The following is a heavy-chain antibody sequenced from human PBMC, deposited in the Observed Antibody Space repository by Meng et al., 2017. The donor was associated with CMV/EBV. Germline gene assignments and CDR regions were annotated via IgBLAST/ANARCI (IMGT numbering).Heavy chain of an antibody. D-gene: IGHD6-13*01. Sequence: GESLKISCTASGFTFGNFWMHWVRQAPGRGLVWVSRIIGDGSITNYADSVKGRFPISRDNAKNTVYLRMDSLRGEDTGAYYCGRDLHIAAADYWGQGTLVTVSS. J-gene: IGHJ4*02. CDR1: GFTFGNFW. CDR2: IIGDGSIT. V-gene: IGHV3-74*01. CDR3: GRDLHIAAADY.